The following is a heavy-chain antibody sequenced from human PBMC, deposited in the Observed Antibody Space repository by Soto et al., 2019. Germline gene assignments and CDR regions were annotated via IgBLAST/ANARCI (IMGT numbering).Heavy chain of an antibody. J-gene: IGHJ4*02. CDR2: INSDGSST. CDR3: ARVPPTIFGVVIEYFDY. CDR1: GFTFSSYW. Sequence: GGSLRLSCAASGFTFSSYWMHWVRQAPGKGLVWVSRINSDGSSTSYADSVKGRFTISRDNAKNTLYLQMNSLRAEDTAVYYCARVPPTIFGVVIEYFDYWGQGTLVTVSS. D-gene: IGHD3-3*01. V-gene: IGHV3-74*01.